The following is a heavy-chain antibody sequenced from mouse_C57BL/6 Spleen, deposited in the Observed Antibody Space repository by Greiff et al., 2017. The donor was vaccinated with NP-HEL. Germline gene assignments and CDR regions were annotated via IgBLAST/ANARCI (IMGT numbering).Heavy chain of an antibody. D-gene: IGHD1-1*01. J-gene: IGHJ4*01. CDR1: GYTFTSYW. CDR2: IHPNSGST. Sequence: VQLQQPGAELVKPGASVKLSCKASGYTFTSYWMHWVKQRPGQGLEWIGMIHPNSGSTNYNEKFKSKATLTVDKSSSTAYLQLSSLTSEDSAVYCCGDDGEGVNDWGQGTSVTVSS. V-gene: IGHV1-64*01. CDR3: GDDGEGVND.